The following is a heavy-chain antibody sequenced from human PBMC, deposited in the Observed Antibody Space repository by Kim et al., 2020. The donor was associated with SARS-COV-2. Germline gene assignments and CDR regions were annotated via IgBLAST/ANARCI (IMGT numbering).Heavy chain of an antibody. V-gene: IGHV3-21*01. CDR3: ARDHLAPFDY. CDR2: I. Sequence: IYYADSVKGRFTISRDNAKNSLYLQMNSLRAEDTAVYYCARDHLAPFDYWGQGTLVTVSS. J-gene: IGHJ4*02.